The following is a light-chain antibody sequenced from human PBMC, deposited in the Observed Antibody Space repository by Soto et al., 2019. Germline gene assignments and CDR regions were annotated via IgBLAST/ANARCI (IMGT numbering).Light chain of an antibody. V-gene: IGLV1-47*01. CDR1: SSNIGSNY. Sequence: GRRVTKKRSGSSSNIGSNYVYWYQHLPETAPKVLIYRSNQRPSGVPDRFSGSKSGTSASLAISGLRSDDEANYYCAAWDYSLSSYVFGTGTKVTVL. J-gene: IGLJ1*01. CDR3: AAWDYSLSSYV. CDR2: RSN.